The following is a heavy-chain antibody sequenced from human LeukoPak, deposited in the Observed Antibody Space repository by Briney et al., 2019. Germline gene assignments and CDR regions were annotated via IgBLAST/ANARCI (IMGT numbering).Heavy chain of an antibody. CDR3: ARHDPSAQPDY. D-gene: IGHD3-16*01. J-gene: IGHJ4*02. Sequence: SETLSLTCTVSGGSISSGGYYWSWIRQHPGKGLEWIGYIYYSGSTNYNPSLESRVSISVDTSKNHFSLKLSSVTAADTAVYYCARHDPSAQPDYWGQGTLVTVSS. CDR2: IYYSGST. CDR1: GGSISSGGYY. V-gene: IGHV4-61*03.